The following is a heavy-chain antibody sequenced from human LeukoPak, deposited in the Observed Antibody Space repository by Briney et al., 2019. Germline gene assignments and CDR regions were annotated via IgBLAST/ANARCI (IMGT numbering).Heavy chain of an antibody. CDR2: ISSSSSYI. CDR1: GFTFSSYS. CDR3: ARRPEMAVDY. J-gene: IGHJ4*02. Sequence: GGSLRLSCAASGFTFSSYSMNWVRQAPGKGLEWVSSISSSSSYIYYADSVKGRFTISRDNAKNSLYLQMNSLKAEDTAVYYCARRPEMAVDYWGQGTLVTVSS. D-gene: IGHD5-24*01. V-gene: IGHV3-21*01.